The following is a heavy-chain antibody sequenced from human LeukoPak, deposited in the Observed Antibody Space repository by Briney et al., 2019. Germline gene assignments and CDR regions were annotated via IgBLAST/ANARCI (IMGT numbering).Heavy chain of an antibody. Sequence: ASVKVSCKASGYTFTSYDINWVRQAPGQGLEWMGWMNPNSGNTGYAQKFQGRVTMTRNTSISTAYMELSSLRSEDTAVYYCARGRRYCSSTSCYGGNNWFDPWGQGTLVTVSS. CDR2: MNPNSGNT. J-gene: IGHJ5*02. CDR3: ARGRRYCSSTSCYGGNNWFDP. CDR1: GYTFTSYD. D-gene: IGHD2-2*01. V-gene: IGHV1-8*01.